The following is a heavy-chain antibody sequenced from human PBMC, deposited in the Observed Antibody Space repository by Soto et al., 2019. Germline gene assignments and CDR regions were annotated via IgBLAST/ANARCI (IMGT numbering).Heavy chain of an antibody. CDR1: GGSISSGGYY. V-gene: IGHV4-61*08. Sequence: SETLSLTCNVSGGSISSGGYYWTWIRQHPGKGLEWIGYIYYSGSTNYNPSLKSRVTISVDTSKNQFSLKLSSVTAADTAVYYCARAWCGGDCYGYYYYYYGMDVWGQGTTVTVSS. CDR3: ARAWCGGDCYGYYYYYYGMDV. D-gene: IGHD2-21*02. J-gene: IGHJ6*02. CDR2: IYYSGST.